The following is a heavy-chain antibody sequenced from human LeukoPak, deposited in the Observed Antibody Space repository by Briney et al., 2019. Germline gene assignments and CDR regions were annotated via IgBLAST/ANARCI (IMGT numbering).Heavy chain of an antibody. CDR2: ISSTSSYT. V-gene: IGHV3-11*05. Sequence: KPGGSLRLSCAASGFTFSDSYMSWIRQAPGKGLECVSYISSTSSYTNYADSVKGRFTISRDNAKRSLYVQMNSLRAEDTAVYYCVRGHTLLTDWGQGTLVTVSS. CDR1: GFTFSDSY. J-gene: IGHJ4*02. CDR3: VRGHTLLTD. D-gene: IGHD3-16*01.